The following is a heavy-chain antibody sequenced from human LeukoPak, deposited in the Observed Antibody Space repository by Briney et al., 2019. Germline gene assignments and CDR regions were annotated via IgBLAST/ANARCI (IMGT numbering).Heavy chain of an antibody. CDR2: IYYSGNT. CDR3: TRGDDYYGSGSYNN. Sequence: SETLSLTCTISGGSISSYYWSWIRQPPGKGLEWIGYIYYSGNTNYNPSLKSRVTISVDTSKNQFSLKLSSVTAADTAVYYCTRGDDYYGSGSYNNWGQGTLVTVSS. D-gene: IGHD3-10*01. V-gene: IGHV4-59*01. J-gene: IGHJ4*02. CDR1: GGSISSYY.